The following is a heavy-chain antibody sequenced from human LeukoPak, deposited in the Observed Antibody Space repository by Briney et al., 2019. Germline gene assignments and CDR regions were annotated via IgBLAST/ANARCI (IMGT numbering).Heavy chain of an antibody. V-gene: IGHV1-46*01. J-gene: IGHJ5*02. CDR1: GYTFTSYY. CDR2: INPSGGST. Sequence: ASVKVSCKASGYTFTSYYMHWVRQAPGQGLEWMGIINPSGGSTSYAQKFQGRVTMTRDTSISTAYMELSRLRSDDTAVYYCARSPPQADPMFDPWGQGTLVTVSS. CDR3: ARSPPQADPMFDP.